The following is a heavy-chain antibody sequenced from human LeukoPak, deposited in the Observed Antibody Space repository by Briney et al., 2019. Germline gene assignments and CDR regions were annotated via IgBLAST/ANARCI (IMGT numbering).Heavy chain of an antibody. J-gene: IGHJ5*02. CDR1: GYTFTSYG. Sequence: ASVKVSCKASGYTFTSYGISWVRQAPGQGLEWMGWISAYNGNTNYAQKLQGRATMTTDTSTSTAYMELRSLRSDDTAVYYCARDLASTYYDFWSGYYNWFDPWGQGTLVTVSS. V-gene: IGHV1-18*01. CDR3: ARDLASTYYDFWSGYYNWFDP. D-gene: IGHD3-3*01. CDR2: ISAYNGNT.